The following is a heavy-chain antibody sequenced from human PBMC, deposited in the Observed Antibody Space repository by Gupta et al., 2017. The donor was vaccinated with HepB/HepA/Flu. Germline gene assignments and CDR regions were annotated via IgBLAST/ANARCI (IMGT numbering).Heavy chain of an antibody. D-gene: IGHD2-2*01. J-gene: IGHJ3*02. CDR3: ARGTFCSSTSCYWGFDI. Sequence: QVQLQQWGAGLLKPSETLSLTCAVYGGSFSGYYWSWIRQPPGKGLEWIGEINHSGSTNYNPSLKSRVTISLDTSKNQFSVKLSSVTAADTAVYYCARGTFCSSTSCYWGFDIWGQGTMVTVSS. V-gene: IGHV4-34*01. CDR2: INHSGST. CDR1: GGSFSGYY.